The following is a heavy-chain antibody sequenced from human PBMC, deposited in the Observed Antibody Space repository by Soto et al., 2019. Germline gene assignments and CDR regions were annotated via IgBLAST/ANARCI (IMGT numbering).Heavy chain of an antibody. D-gene: IGHD2-15*01. CDR1: GGSFSGYY. V-gene: IGHV4-34*01. CDR3: ARRRVLRVVAATPYWFDP. J-gene: IGHJ5*02. Sequence: SATLSLTCAVYGGSFSGYYWSWIRQPPGKGLEWIGEINHSGSTNYNPSLKSRVTISVDTSKNQFSLKLSSVTAADTAVYYCARRRVLRVVAATPYWFDPWGQGTLVTVSS. CDR2: INHSGST.